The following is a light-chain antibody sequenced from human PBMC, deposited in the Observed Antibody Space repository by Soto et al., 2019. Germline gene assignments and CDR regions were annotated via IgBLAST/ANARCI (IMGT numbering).Light chain of an antibody. J-gene: IGKJ4*01. Sequence: EIVLTQSPGTLSLSPGKRATLSCRASQSISSNYLAWYQQKPGQAPRLLIYGASTRATGIPARFSGSGSGTEFTLTISSLQSEDFAVYYCQQYNNWPPLTFGGGTKVDIK. CDR3: QQYNNWPPLT. CDR1: QSISSN. V-gene: IGKV3-15*01. CDR2: GAS.